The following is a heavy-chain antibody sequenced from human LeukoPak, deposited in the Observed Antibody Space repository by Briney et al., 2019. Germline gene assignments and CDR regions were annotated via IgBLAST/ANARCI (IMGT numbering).Heavy chain of an antibody. D-gene: IGHD5-12*01. CDR2: INSDGSST. Sequence: GGSLRLSCAASGFTFSSYWMRWVRQAPGKGLVWVSRINSDGSSTSYAGSVKGRFTISRDNAKNTLYLQMNSLRAEDTAVYYCAREGQYSGYDFHFDYWGQGTLVTVSS. CDR1: GFTFSSYW. CDR3: AREGQYSGYDFHFDY. V-gene: IGHV3-74*01. J-gene: IGHJ4*02.